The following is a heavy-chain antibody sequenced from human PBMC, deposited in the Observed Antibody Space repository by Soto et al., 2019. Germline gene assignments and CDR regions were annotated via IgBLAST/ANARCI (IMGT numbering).Heavy chain of an antibody. CDR1: GFTFSSYG. CDR3: ASTKEYYYDSSGYLSDY. J-gene: IGHJ4*02. D-gene: IGHD3-22*01. Sequence: GGSLRLSCAASGFTFSSYGMHWFRQAPGKGLEWVAVISYDGSNKYYADSVKGRFTISRDNSKNTLYLQMNSLRAEDTAVYYCASTKEYYYDSSGYLSDYWCQGTLGTVSS. CDR2: ISYDGSNK. V-gene: IGHV3-30*03.